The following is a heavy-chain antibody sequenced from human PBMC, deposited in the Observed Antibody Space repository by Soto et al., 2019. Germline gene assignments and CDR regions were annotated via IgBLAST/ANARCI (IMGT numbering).Heavy chain of an antibody. D-gene: IGHD2-15*01. Sequence: SETLSLTCAVSGGSISSSNWWSWVRQPPGKGLEWIGEIYHSDSTNYNPSLKSRVTISVDKSKKQFFLKLNSVTAADTAVYYCARGGHQGYCSSGSCQRWFDTWGPGTLVTVSS. V-gene: IGHV4-4*02. CDR2: IYHSDST. CDR1: GGSISSSNW. CDR3: ARGGHQGYCSSGSCQRWFDT. J-gene: IGHJ5*02.